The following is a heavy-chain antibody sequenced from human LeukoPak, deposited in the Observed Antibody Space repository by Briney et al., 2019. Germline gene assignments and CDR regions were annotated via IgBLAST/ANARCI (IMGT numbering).Heavy chain of an antibody. CDR1: GFTFSSYA. V-gene: IGHV3-23*01. D-gene: IGHD3-16*01. Sequence: GGSLRLSCAASGFTFSSYAMSWVRQAPGKGLEWVSPISATGASTYYADSVKGRFTISRDNAKNSLYLQMNSLRAEDTALYYCAKDTGEFPGWFDPWGQGTLVTVSS. CDR2: ISATGAST. CDR3: AKDTGEFPGWFDP. J-gene: IGHJ5*02.